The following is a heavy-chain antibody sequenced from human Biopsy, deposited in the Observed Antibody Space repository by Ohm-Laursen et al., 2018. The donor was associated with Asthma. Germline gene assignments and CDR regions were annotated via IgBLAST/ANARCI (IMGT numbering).Heavy chain of an antibody. CDR3: TTRPRAANRLDP. D-gene: IGHD2-15*01. CDR2: ISSSGTTI. Sequence: GSLRLSCTASGFPFSDYYMSWIRQAPGKGLEWVSYISSSGTTIFNADSVKGRFTISRDNAKNSLYLQMNSLRAEDTAVYYCTTRPRAANRLDPWGQGTLVTVSS. V-gene: IGHV3-11*01. J-gene: IGHJ5*02. CDR1: GFPFSDYY.